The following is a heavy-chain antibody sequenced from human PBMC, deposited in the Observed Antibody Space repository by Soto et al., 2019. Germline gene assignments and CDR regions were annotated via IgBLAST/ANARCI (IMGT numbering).Heavy chain of an antibody. Sequence: QAQLVQSGAEVKKPGASVTISCKASGYTFTNYGFIWVRQAPGHGLEWVGWISPYNGRTEYAQNFQGRVTMTRDKPTSTAYMELMSLRSDDTAVYYCARDIYGGNCCDAFDIWGHGTMHTVSS. CDR1: GYTFTNYG. V-gene: IGHV1-18*01. CDR2: ISPYNGRT. J-gene: IGHJ3*02. D-gene: IGHD1-20*01. CDR3: ARDIYGGNCCDAFDI.